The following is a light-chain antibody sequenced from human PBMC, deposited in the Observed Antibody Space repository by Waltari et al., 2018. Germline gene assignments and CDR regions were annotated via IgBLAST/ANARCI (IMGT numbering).Light chain of an antibody. V-gene: IGLV2-14*01. J-gene: IGLJ1*01. Sequence: QSALTQPASVSGFPGQSFTISCTGPSSDVGLYAYVPWYQHHPGKAPKLVIYAVSYRPSGISTRFSASKSGNTASLTISGLQAEDEADYYCTSYTGSSTRYVFGTGTKVTVL. CDR2: AVS. CDR1: SSDVGLYAY. CDR3: TSYTGSSTRYV.